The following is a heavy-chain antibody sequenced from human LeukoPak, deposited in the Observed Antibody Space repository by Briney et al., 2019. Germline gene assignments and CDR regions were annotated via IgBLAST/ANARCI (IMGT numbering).Heavy chain of an antibody. D-gene: IGHD2-15*01. Sequence: SVKVSCKASGGTFSSYAISWVRQAPGQGLEWMGRIIPILGIANYAQKFQGRVTNTADKSTSTAYMELSSLRSEDTAVYYCARLGYCSGGSCYSGANWGQEPWSPSPQ. CDR3: ARLGYCSGGSCYSGAN. CDR2: IIPILGIA. V-gene: IGHV1-69*04. CDR1: GGTFSSYA. J-gene: IGHJ4*01.